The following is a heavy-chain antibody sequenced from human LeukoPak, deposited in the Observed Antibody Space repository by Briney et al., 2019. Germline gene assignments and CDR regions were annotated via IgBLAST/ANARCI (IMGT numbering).Heavy chain of an antibody. CDR2: ISPYNSNT. V-gene: IGHV1-18*01. CDR3: ARALGDGYNWGYYYYYMDV. CDR1: GYTFTTYG. J-gene: IGHJ6*03. D-gene: IGHD5-24*01. Sequence: GASVTVSCKSSGYTFTTYGISWMRQAPGQSLEWMGWISPYNSNTKYAQKLQGRVTMTTDTSTNTAYMEVRSLRSDDTAVYYCARALGDGYNWGYYYYYMDVWGKGTTVTVSS.